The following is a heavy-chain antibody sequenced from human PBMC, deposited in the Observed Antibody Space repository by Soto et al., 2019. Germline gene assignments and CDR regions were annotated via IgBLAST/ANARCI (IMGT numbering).Heavy chain of an antibody. CDR3: ARVFEPAAGQDAFDI. D-gene: IGHD6-13*01. J-gene: IGHJ3*02. V-gene: IGHV1-18*01. CDR2: ISAYNGNT. CDR1: GYSFTSYG. Sequence: GASVKVSCKASGYSFTSYGISWVRQAPGQGLEWMGWISAYNGNTNYAQKLQGRVTMTTDTSTSTAYMELRSLRSDDTAVYYCARVFEPAAGQDAFDIWGQGTMVTVSS.